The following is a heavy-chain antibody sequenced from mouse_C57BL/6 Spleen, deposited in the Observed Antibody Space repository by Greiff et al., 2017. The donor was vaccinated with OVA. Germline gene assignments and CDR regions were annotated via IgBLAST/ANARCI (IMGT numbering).Heavy chain of an antibody. CDR1: GFTFSDYY. J-gene: IGHJ4*01. CDR2: INYDGSST. Sequence: EVKLVESEGGLVQPGSSMKLSCTASGFTFSDYYMAWVRQVPEKGLEWVANINYDGSSTYYLDTLKSRFIISRDNAKNILYLQMSSLKSEATATYYCARRADSDAMDYWGQGTSVTVSS. V-gene: IGHV5-16*01. D-gene: IGHD3-3*01. CDR3: ARRADSDAMDY.